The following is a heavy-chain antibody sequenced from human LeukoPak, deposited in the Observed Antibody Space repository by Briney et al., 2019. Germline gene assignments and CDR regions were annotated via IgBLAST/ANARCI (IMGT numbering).Heavy chain of an antibody. Sequence: PSETLSLTCTVSGGSISSYYWSWIRQPPGKGLEWIGSIYHSGSTYYNPSLKSRVTISVDTPKNQFSLKLSSVTAADTAVYYCAMKLGIVGAPAAFDIWGQGTMVTVSS. V-gene: IGHV4-59*04. CDR1: GGSISSYY. CDR3: AMKLGIVGAPAAFDI. D-gene: IGHD1-26*01. J-gene: IGHJ3*02. CDR2: IYHSGST.